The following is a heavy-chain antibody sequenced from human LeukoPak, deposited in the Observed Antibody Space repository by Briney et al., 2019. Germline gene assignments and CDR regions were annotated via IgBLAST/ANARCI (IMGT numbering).Heavy chain of an antibody. D-gene: IGHD6-13*01. CDR1: GGSFSGYY. CDR3: AREARYSSSWYRGFFDY. CDR2: ISHSGST. Sequence: SESLSLTCAVFGGSFSGYYWNWIRQPPGKGLEWIGEISHSGSTNYNPPLKSPVTLSVDTSKNQFSLKLWSVTAADTAVYYCAREARYSSSWYRGFFDYWGQGTLVTVSS. J-gene: IGHJ4*02. V-gene: IGHV4-34*01.